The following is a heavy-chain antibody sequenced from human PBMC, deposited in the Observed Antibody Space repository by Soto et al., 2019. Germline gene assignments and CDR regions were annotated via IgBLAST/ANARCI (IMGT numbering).Heavy chain of an antibody. Sequence: EVHLVESGGGLVKPGGSLRLSCAVSGFTFSSCTMNWVRQAPGKGLEWVSSISPSTSHIYYADSVKGRFTISRDNAKNSLFPQMNSLIAEDTAVYYCSGCSGGACHQNYGMHVWGQGTTVTVSS. CDR1: GFTFSSCT. CDR3: SGCSGGACHQNYGMHV. J-gene: IGHJ6*02. CDR2: ISPSTSHI. D-gene: IGHD2-15*01. V-gene: IGHV3-21*01.